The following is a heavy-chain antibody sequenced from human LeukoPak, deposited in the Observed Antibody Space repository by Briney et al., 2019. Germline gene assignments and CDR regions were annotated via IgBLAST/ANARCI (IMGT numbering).Heavy chain of an antibody. CDR2: IIPIFGTA. Sequence: GASVKVSCKASGYTFTSYAISWVRQAPGQGLEWMGRIIPIFGTANYAQKFQGRVTITTDESTSTAYMELSSLRSEDTAVYYCARDQYSSSSDYWGQGTLVTVSS. D-gene: IGHD6-6*01. CDR3: ARDQYSSSSDY. CDR1: GYTFTSYA. J-gene: IGHJ4*02. V-gene: IGHV1-69*05.